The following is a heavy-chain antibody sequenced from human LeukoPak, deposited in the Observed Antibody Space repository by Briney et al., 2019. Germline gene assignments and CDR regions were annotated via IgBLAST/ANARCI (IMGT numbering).Heavy chain of an antibody. D-gene: IGHD3-22*01. CDR2: IRYDGSNK. V-gene: IGHV3-30*02. CDR3: AKDSDYYDSSGYYDV. CDR1: GFTFSSYG. Sequence: PGGSLRLSCAASGFTFSSYGMHWVRQAPGKGLEWVAFIRYDGSNKYYADSVKGRFTISRDNSKNTLYLQMNSLRAEDTAVHYCAKDSDYYDSSGYYDVWGQGTLVTVSS. J-gene: IGHJ4*02.